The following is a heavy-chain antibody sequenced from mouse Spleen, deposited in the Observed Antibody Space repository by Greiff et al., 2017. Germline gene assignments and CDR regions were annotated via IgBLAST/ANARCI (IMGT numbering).Heavy chain of an antibody. CDR1: EYEFPSHD. J-gene: IGHJ1*03. CDR2: INSDGGST. CDR3: ARRTPKIYYYGSRYWYFDV. Sequence: DVMLVESGGGLVQPGESLKLSCESNEYEFPSHDMSWVRKTPEKRLELVAAINSDGGSTYYPDTMERRFIISRDNTKKTLYLQMSSLRSEDTALYYCARRTPKIYYYGSRYWYFDVWGTGTTVTVSS. V-gene: IGHV5-2*01. D-gene: IGHD1-1*01.